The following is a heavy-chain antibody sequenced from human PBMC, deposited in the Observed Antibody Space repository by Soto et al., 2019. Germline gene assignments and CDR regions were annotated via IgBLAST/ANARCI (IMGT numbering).Heavy chain of an antibody. CDR2: IYHSGST. V-gene: IGHV4-4*02. D-gene: IGHD4-17*01. CDR3: ARDNDYGDYQYFDY. Sequence: SETLSLTCAVSSGSISSSNWWSWVRQPPGKGLEWIGEIYHSGSTNYNPSLKSRVTISVDKSKNQFSLKLSSVTAADTAVYYCARDNDYGDYQYFDYWGQGTLVTVSS. J-gene: IGHJ4*02. CDR1: SGSISSSNW.